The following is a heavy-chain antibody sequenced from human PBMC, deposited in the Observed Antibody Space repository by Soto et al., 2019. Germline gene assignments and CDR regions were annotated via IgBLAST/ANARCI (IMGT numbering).Heavy chain of an antibody. V-gene: IGHV3-21*06. Sequence: GGTLRLSCAASGFTFTRYSLYWARQAPAKGLEWVSSISSTTNYIYYGDSTKGRFTFSRDNAKNSLYLEMNSLRAEDTAVYYGARESEDLTSNFDYWGQGTRVTVSS. CDR1: GFTFTRYS. CDR2: ISSTTNYI. J-gene: IGHJ4*02. CDR3: ARESEDLTSNFDY.